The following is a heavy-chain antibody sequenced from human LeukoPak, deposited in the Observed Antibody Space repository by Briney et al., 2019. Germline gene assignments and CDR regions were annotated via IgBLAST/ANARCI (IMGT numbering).Heavy chain of an antibody. J-gene: IGHJ3*02. CDR3: ASLTKAEAFDI. CDR2: IYDSGRT. V-gene: IGHV4-59*01. D-gene: IGHD2-8*01. CDR1: GGSISIYY. Sequence: PWETLSLTCSVSGGSISIYYCSWIRQPPGKGLEWIGYIYDSGRTNYNPSLKSRVTISVDTSKNQFSLKLSSVTAADTAVYYCASLTKAEAFDIWGQGTMVTVSS.